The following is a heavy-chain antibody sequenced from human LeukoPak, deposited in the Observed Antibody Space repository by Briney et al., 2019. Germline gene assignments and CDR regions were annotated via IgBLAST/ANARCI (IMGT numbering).Heavy chain of an antibody. J-gene: IGHJ3*02. V-gene: IGHV4-61*02. Sequence: SETLSLTCTVSGNSISSGDNYWSWIRQPAGKGLEWIGRIYTSGSTNYYPSLKSRVTISIEKSKNQFSLKLSSVTAADTAVYYCAGAYCGGDCYSGRAFDIWGQGTMVTVSS. CDR2: IYTSGST. CDR3: AGAYCGGDCYSGRAFDI. D-gene: IGHD2-21*02. CDR1: GNSISSGDNY.